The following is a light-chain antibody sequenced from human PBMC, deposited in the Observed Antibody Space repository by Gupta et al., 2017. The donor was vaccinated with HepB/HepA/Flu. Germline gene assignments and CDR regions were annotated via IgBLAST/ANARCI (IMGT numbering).Light chain of an antibody. J-gene: IGLJ2*01. Sequence: QAGLTQPPSVSKGLRQTATLTCTGNSNNVGNQGAAWLQQHQGHPPKLLSYKNNNRPSGISERFSASTSGNTASLTITGLQPEDEADYYCSAWDSSLSAQVFGGGTKLTVL. V-gene: IGLV10-54*04. CDR2: KNN. CDR3: SAWDSSLSAQV. CDR1: SNNVGNQG.